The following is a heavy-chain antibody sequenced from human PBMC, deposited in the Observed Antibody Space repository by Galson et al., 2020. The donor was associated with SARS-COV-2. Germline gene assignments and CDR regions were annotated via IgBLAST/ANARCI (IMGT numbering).Heavy chain of an antibody. V-gene: IGHV4-34*01. CDR3: ARVRVDAGIPREFDI. CDR2: INHSGYT. CDR1: GGSFGGDF. D-gene: IGHD5-18*01. J-gene: IGHJ3*02. Sequence: SKTLSLTCAVYGGSFGGDFWTWIRQPPGKGLEWIGQINHSGYTNFNPSLKSRVTISVDTSMKQFSLKLISVTAADTAVYYCARVRVDAGIPREFDIWGRGTLVTVSS.